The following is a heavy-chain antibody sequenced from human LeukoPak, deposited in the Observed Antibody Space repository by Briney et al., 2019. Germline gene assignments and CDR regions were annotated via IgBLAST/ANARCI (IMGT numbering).Heavy chain of an antibody. CDR2: IYTSGST. V-gene: IGHV4-4*07. J-gene: IGHJ4*02. Sequence: SETLSLTGTVPGGSIGSYYWSWIRRSAGKGLGGIGRIYTSGSTNYNPSLKSRVTISVDTSKTPFSLRLSSVTAADTAVYYCARELVLNYYASSGYPDYWGQGTLVTVSS. CDR1: GGSIGSYY. D-gene: IGHD3-22*01. CDR3: ARELVLNYYASSGYPDY.